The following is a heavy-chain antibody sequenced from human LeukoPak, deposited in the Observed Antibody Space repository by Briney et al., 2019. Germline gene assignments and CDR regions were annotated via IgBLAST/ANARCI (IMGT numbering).Heavy chain of an antibody. V-gene: IGHV3-23*01. CDR1: GFTFSSYA. Sequence: GGTLRLSCAASGFTFSSYAMSWVRQAPGKGLEWVSGISDSGDSTYYADSVKGRFTISRDNSKNTVYLQMSSLRAEDTAVYYCAKYDVGTGMVLGHLDYWGQGTLVTVSS. CDR3: AKYDVGTGMVLGHLDY. D-gene: IGHD5-18*01. CDR2: ISDSGDST. J-gene: IGHJ4*02.